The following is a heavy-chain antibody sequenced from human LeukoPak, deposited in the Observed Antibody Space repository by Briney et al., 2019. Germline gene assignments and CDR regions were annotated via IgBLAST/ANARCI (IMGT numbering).Heavy chain of an antibody. Sequence: GGSLRLSCVASGFTFSSYDMHWVRQAPGKGLEWVAYIEKDGNTKYYTDSVRGRFSISRDNPKNTLYLQMISQRTDDTAMYYWTNARDFWPRLFFAYWGEGTLVTVFS. CDR1: GFTFSSYD. CDR3: TNARDFWPRLFFAY. CDR2: IEKDGNTK. V-gene: IGHV3-30*02. D-gene: IGHD3-3*01. J-gene: IGHJ4*02.